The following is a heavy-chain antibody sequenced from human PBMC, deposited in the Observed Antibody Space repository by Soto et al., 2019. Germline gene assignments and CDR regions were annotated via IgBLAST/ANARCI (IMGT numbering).Heavy chain of an antibody. V-gene: IGHV4-34*01. Sequence: SETLSLTCAVYGGSFSGYYWSWIRQPPGKGLEWIGEINHSGSTNYNPSLKSRVTISVDTSKNQFSLKLSSVTAADPAVYYCARSSSSDAFDMGGQGTMVTV. CDR1: GGSFSGYY. CDR2: INHSGST. CDR3: ARSSSSDAFDM. D-gene: IGHD6-6*01. J-gene: IGHJ3*02.